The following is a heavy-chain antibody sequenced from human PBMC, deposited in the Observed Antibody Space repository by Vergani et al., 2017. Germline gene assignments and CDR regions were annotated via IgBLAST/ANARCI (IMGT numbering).Heavy chain of an antibody. V-gene: IGHV3-30-3*01. J-gene: IGHJ4*02. CDR3: AREYDFWRGYSPNPGY. CDR1: GFTFSSYA. Sequence: QVQLVESGGGVVQPGRSLRLSCAASGFTFSSYAMHWVRQAPGKGLEWVAVISYDGSNKYYADSVKGRFTISRDNSKNTLYLQMNSLRAEDTAVYYCAREYDFWRGYSPNPGYWGQGTLVTVSS. D-gene: IGHD3-3*01. CDR2: ISYDGSNK.